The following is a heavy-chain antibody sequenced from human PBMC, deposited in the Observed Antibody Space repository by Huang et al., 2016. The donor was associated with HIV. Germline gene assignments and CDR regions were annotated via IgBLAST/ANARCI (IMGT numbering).Heavy chain of an antibody. CDR3: AKGSMANAFDI. CDR1: GFTFSSYG. CDR2: IRYDGSNK. V-gene: IGHV3-30*02. D-gene: IGHD3-10*01. Sequence: QVQLVESGGGVVQPGGSLRLSCAASGFTFSSYGMHWVRPVPGKGLEGGGIIRYDGSNKYYADSVRGRFTISRDNSKNTLDLQMNSLRAEDTAVYYCAKGSMANAFDIWGQGTMVTVSS. J-gene: IGHJ3*02.